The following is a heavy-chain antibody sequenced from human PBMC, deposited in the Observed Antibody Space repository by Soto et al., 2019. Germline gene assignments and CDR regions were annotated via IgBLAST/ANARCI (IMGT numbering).Heavy chain of an antibody. Sequence: PGGSLRLSCAASGFTFSSYAMHWVRQAPGKGLEYVSAISSNGGSTYYADSVKGRFTISRDNSKNTLYLQMGSLRAEDMAVYYCARFPGSGWYDYWGQGTLVTVSS. J-gene: IGHJ4*02. V-gene: IGHV3-64*02. CDR3: ARFPGSGWYDY. D-gene: IGHD6-19*01. CDR1: GFTFSSYA. CDR2: ISSNGGST.